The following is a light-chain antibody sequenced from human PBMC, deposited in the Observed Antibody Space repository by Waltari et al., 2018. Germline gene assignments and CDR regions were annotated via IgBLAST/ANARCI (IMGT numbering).Light chain of an antibody. CDR2: GAS. J-gene: IGKJ1*01. CDR1: QAINNS. Sequence: DIQLTQSPSFLSASVGDRVPFTCRARQAINNSLAWYQQRPGTAPKLLIYGASTLQDGVPSRFSGSASGTEFSLTISSLQPTDFATYYCQQLKINPWTFGQGTKVDIK. CDR3: QQLKINPWT. V-gene: IGKV1-9*01.